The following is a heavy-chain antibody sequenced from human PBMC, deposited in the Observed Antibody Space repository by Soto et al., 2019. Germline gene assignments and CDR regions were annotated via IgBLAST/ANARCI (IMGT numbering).Heavy chain of an antibody. D-gene: IGHD2-8*01. CDR2: VSLTGDRT. Sequence: GGSLRLSCVGSRFSFRSYEMSWVRQAAGKGLEWVSRVSLTGDRTNYAGSVKGRFTVSRDNFKNTLYLEMDSLRPEDTAIYYCARGGGYCTPTSCAIDSWGRGTPVTVSS. CDR1: RFSFRSYE. J-gene: IGHJ4*02. V-gene: IGHV3-23*01. CDR3: ARGGGYCTPTSCAIDS.